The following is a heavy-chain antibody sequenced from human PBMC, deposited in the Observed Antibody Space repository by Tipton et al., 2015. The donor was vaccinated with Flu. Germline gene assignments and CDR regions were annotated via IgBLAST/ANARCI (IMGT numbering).Heavy chain of an antibody. CDR3: ARVSGGGYYFDY. D-gene: IGHD2-15*01. CDR2: VSGGGAIT. J-gene: IGHJ4*02. CDR1: GFTFSRYA. V-gene: IGHV3-23*01. Sequence: GSLRLSCAASGFTFSRYAMSWVRQAPGKGLEWVSAVSGGGAITYFADSVKGRFTISRDNSKNTLYLQMNSLRAEDTAVYYCARVSGGGYYFDYWGQGTLVTVSS.